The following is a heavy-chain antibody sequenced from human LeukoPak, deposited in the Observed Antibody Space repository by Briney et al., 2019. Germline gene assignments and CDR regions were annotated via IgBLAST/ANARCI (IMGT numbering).Heavy chain of an antibody. CDR2: INPNSGGT. Sequence: ASVKVSCKASGYTFTGYYMHWVRQAPGQGLEWMGWINPNSGGTNYAQKFQGRVTMTRDTSISTAYMELSRLRSDGTAVYYCARDSFPGGYSYGDDYWGQGTLVTVSS. V-gene: IGHV1-2*02. CDR1: GYTFTGYY. CDR3: ARDSFPGGYSYGDDY. J-gene: IGHJ4*02. D-gene: IGHD5-18*01.